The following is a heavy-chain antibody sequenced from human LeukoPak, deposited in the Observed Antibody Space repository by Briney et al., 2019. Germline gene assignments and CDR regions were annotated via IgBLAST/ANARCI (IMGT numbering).Heavy chain of an antibody. CDR3: ARINHYYDSSGYTSYYFDY. Sequence: ASVKVSCKASGYTFTSYYMHWVRQAPGQGLEWMGIINPSGGSTSYAQNFQGRVTMTRDTSTSTVYMELSSLRSEDTAVYYCARINHYYDSSGYTSYYFDYRGQGTLVTVSS. CDR2: INPSGGST. CDR1: GYTFTSYY. D-gene: IGHD3-22*01. J-gene: IGHJ4*02. V-gene: IGHV1-46*01.